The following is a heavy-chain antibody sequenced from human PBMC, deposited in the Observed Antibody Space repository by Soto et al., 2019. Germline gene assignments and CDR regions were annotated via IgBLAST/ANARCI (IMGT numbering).Heavy chain of an antibody. CDR2: ISAYNGNT. CDR3: ASHALRYFDWLLSPHYYYYGMDV. V-gene: IGHV1-18*04. CDR1: GYTFTSYG. Sequence: ASVKVSCKASGYTFTSYGISWVRQAPGQGLEWMGWISAYNGNTNYARKLQGRVTMTTDTSTSTAYMELRSLRSDDTAVYYCASHALRYFDWLLSPHYYYYGMDVWGQGTTVTVSS. D-gene: IGHD3-9*01. J-gene: IGHJ6*02.